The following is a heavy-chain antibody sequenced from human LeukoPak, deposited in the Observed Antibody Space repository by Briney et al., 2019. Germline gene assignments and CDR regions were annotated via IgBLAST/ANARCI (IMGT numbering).Heavy chain of an antibody. Sequence: ASVKVSCKASGYTFTSYGISWVRQAPGQGLEWMGWISAYNGNTNYAQNLQGRVTMTTDTSTSTAYMELRSLRSDDTAVYYCARDQAYVLRYFDWLNWGQGTLVTVSS. CDR3: ARDQAYVLRYFDWLN. J-gene: IGHJ4*02. V-gene: IGHV1-18*01. CDR1: GYTFTSYG. D-gene: IGHD3-9*01. CDR2: ISAYNGNT.